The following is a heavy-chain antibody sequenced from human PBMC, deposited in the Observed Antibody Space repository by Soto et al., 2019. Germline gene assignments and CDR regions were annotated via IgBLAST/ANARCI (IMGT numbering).Heavy chain of an antibody. CDR1: GGSFSGYY. CDR3: ARDKITGLFDY. CDR2: INHSGST. D-gene: IGHD2-8*02. J-gene: IGHJ4*02. Sequence: QVQLQQWGAGLLKPSETLSLTCAVYGGSFSGYYWTWIRQPPGTGLEWIGEINHSGSTNYNPSLKGGVTISVATSKNQFSLKLTSVTAADTAVYYCARDKITGLFDYWGQGTLVTVSS. V-gene: IGHV4-34*01.